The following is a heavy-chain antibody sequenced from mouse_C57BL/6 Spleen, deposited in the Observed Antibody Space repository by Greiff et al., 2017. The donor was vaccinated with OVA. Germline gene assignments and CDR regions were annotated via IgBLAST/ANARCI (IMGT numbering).Heavy chain of an antibody. D-gene: IGHD2-4*01. V-gene: IGHV1-26*01. J-gene: IGHJ3*01. Sequence: VQLQQSGPELVKPGASVKISCKASGYTFTDYYMNWVKQSHGKSLEWIGDINPNNGGTSYNQKFKGKATLTVDKSSSTAYMELRSLTSEDSAVYYCAYDYRFAYWGQGTLVTVSA. CDR2: INPNNGGT. CDR1: GYTFTDYY. CDR3: AYDYRFAY.